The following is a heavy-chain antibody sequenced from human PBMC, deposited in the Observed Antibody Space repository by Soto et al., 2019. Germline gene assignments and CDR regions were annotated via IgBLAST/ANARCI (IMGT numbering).Heavy chain of an antibody. D-gene: IGHD4-4*01. CDR1: GGSISSGGYY. CDR3: ARGSYSNYPLFDY. Sequence: QVQLQESGPGLVKPSQTLSLTCTVSGGSISSGGYYWSWIRQHPGKGLEWIGYIYYSGSTYYNPFLKSRVTISVYTSKNQFSRKLSSVTAADTAVYYCARGSYSNYPLFDYWGQGTLVTVSS. V-gene: IGHV4-31*03. J-gene: IGHJ4*02. CDR2: IYYSGST.